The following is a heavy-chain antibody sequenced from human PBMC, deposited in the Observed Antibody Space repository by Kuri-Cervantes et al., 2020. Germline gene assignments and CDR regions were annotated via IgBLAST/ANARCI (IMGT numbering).Heavy chain of an antibody. CDR3: ARLGRAFDY. Sequence: SETLSLTCAVYGGSFSGYYWSWIRQPPGKGLEWIGKINHSGSTNYNPSLKSRVTISTDTSKNQFSLKLSSVTAADTAVYYCARLGRAFDYWGQGTLVTVSS. CDR2: INHSGST. D-gene: IGHD5-24*01. V-gene: IGHV4-34*01. J-gene: IGHJ4*02. CDR1: GGSFSGYY.